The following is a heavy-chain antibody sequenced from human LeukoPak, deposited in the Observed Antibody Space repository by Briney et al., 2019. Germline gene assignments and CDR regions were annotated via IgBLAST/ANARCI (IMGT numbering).Heavy chain of an antibody. D-gene: IGHD3-22*01. CDR3: ARDSSGYFHWFDP. CDR1: GFTFSTYG. Sequence: GGSLRLSCAASGFTFSTYGMHWVRQAPGKGLEWVSYISSSSSIIYYADSVKGRFTISRDNAKNSLYLQMNSLRAEDTAVYYCARDSSGYFHWFDPWGQGTLVTVSS. V-gene: IGHV3-48*04. J-gene: IGHJ5*02. CDR2: ISSSSSII.